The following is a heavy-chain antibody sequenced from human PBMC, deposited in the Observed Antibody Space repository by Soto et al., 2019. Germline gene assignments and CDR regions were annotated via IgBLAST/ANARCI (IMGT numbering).Heavy chain of an antibody. CDR1: GFSLSTSGVT. V-gene: IGHV2-5*02. CDR3: AHETYYYDSSAYLSGYFDY. J-gene: IGHJ4*02. Sequence: QITLKESGPTLVKPTQTLTLTCTFSGFSLSTSGVTVGWIRQPPGKALELLALIYWDDDKRYSPSLRSRLTITKDPSKNQVVLTMTNMDPVDTATYYCAHETYYYDSSAYLSGYFDYWGQGTLVTVSS. D-gene: IGHD3-22*01. CDR2: IYWDDDK.